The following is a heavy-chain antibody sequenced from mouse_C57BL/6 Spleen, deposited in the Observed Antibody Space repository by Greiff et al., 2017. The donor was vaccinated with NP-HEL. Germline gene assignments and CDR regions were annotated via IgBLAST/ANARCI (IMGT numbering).Heavy chain of an antibody. CDR3: TRERVGRYFDY. J-gene: IGHJ2*01. Sequence: QVHVKQSGAELVRPGASVTLSCKASGYTFTDYEMHWVKQTPVHGLEWIGAIDPETGGTAYNQKFKGKAILTADKSSSTAYMELRSLTSEDSAVYYCTRERVGRYFDYWGQGTTLTVSS. CDR2: IDPETGGT. CDR1: GYTFTDYE. D-gene: IGHD4-1*01. V-gene: IGHV1-15*01.